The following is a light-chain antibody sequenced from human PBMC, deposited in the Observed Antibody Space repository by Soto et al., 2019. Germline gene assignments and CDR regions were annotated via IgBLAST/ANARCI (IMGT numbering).Light chain of an antibody. J-gene: IGKJ1*01. CDR1: QSVLYSSNNKTY. Sequence: DIVMTQSPDSLAVSLGVLATINCKSSQSVLYSSNNKTYLAWYQQKPGQPPKLLIYWASTRESGVPDRFSGSGSGTDFTLTISSLQAEDVAVYYCQQYCSAPWTFGQGTKVEIK. CDR3: QQYCSAPWT. CDR2: WAS. V-gene: IGKV4-1*01.